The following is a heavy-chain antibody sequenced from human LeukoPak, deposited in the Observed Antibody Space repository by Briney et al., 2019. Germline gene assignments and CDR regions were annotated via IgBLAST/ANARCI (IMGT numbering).Heavy chain of an antibody. V-gene: IGHV1-46*01. CDR3: ARVGTRTTPFDY. J-gene: IGHJ4*02. CDR1: GYTFTGYY. D-gene: IGHD2/OR15-2a*01. CDR2: INPSGGST. Sequence: ASVKISCKASGYTFTGYYMHWVRQAPGQGLEWMGIINPSGGSTSYAQKFQGRVTMTRDTSTSTVYMEPSSLRSEDTAVYYCARVGTRTTPFDYWGQGTLVTVSS.